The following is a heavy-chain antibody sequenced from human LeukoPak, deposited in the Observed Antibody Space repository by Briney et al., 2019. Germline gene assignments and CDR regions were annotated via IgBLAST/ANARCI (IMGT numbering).Heavy chain of an antibody. Sequence: PGGSLRLSCAASGFTFSSYGMNWVRQAPGKGLEWVSSISSSSSYIYYADSVKGRFTISRDNAKNSLYLQMNSLRAEDTAVYYCARDPSITMVRGWEDYWGQGTLVTVSS. D-gene: IGHD3-10*01. CDR3: ARDPSITMVRGWEDY. V-gene: IGHV3-21*01. J-gene: IGHJ4*02. CDR2: ISSSSSYI. CDR1: GFTFSSYG.